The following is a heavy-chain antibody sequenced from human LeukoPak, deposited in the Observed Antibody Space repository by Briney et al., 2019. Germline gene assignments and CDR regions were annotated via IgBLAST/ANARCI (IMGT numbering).Heavy chain of an antibody. CDR3: AKVTFEGVDP. Sequence: EPGGSLRLSCKVSGFTFSDFYMSWTRQAPGKGLEWLSYISASGGIIDYSDSVKGRFTISRDNSKNTLYLQMNSLRAEDTAVYYCAKVTFEGVDPWGQGTLVTVSS. J-gene: IGHJ5*02. D-gene: IGHD2/OR15-2a*01. V-gene: IGHV3-23*01. CDR2: ISASGGII. CDR1: GFTFSDFY.